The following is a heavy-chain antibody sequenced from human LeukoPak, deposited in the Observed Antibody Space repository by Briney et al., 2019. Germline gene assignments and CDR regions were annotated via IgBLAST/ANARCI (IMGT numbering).Heavy chain of an antibody. J-gene: IGHJ4*01. D-gene: IGHD3-10*01. CDR1: GGTFSSYA. Sequence: SVKVSCKASGGTFSSYAISWVRRAPGQGLEWMGGIIPIFGTANYAQKFQGRVTITADESTSTAYMELSSLRSEDTAVYYGASLPSTMVRGVIAFDYCGHVTLVIVSS. CDR2: IIPIFGTA. CDR3: ASLPSTMVRGVIAFDY. V-gene: IGHV1-69*13.